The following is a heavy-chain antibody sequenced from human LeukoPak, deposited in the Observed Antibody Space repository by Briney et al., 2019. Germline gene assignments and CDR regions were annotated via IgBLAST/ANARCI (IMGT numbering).Heavy chain of an antibody. Sequence: PGGSLRLSCAGSGFIFSSYWMTWVRQAPGKGLEWVANINQDGSQKYYVDSVKGRFTISRDNAKDSLYLQMNSLRAEDTAVYYCARVWSTYRAFDYWGQGTLVTVSS. CDR3: ARVWSTYRAFDY. J-gene: IGHJ4*02. V-gene: IGHV3-7*05. D-gene: IGHD3-3*01. CDR2: INQDGSQK. CDR1: GFIFSSYW.